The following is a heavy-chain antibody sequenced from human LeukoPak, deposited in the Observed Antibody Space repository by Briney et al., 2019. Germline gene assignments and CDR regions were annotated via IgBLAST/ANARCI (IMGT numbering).Heavy chain of an antibody. CDR2: IIPIFGTA. Sequence: SVKVCCKASGGTFSSYAISWVRQAPGQGLEWMRGIIPIFGTANYAQKFQGRVTITADESTSTAYMELSSLRSEDTAVYYCARQGLRYFDWLPRPSFSGMDVWGKGTTVTVSS. CDR1: GGTFSSYA. V-gene: IGHV1-69*01. J-gene: IGHJ6*04. D-gene: IGHD3-9*01. CDR3: ARQGLRYFDWLPRPSFSGMDV.